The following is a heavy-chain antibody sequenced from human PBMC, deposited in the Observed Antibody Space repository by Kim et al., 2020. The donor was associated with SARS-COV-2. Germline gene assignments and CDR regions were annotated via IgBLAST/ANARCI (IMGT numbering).Heavy chain of an antibody. J-gene: IGHJ6*02. Sequence: GYADSVKGRFTLSRDNAKNSLYLQMKSPRAEDTALYYCAKDSLFYYGMDVWGQGNTVTVSS. V-gene: IGHV3-9*01. CDR3: AKDSLFYYGMDV.